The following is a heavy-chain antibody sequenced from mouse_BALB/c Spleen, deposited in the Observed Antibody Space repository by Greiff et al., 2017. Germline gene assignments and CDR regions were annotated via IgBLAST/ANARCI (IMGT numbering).Heavy chain of an antibody. CDR1: GFTFSSYA. J-gene: IGHJ3*01. CDR2: ISSGGSYT. CDR3: ASQNDYAWFAY. Sequence: EVQGVESGGGLVKPGGSLKLSCAASGFTFSSYAMSWVRQSPEKRLEWVAEISSGGSYTYYPDTVTGRFTISRDNAKNTLYLEMSSLRSEDTAMYYCASQNDYAWFAYWGQGTLVTVSA. V-gene: IGHV5-9-4*01. D-gene: IGHD2-4*01.